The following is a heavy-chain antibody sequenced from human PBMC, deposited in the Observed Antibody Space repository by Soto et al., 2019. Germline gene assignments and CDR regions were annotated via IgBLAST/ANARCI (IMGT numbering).Heavy chain of an antibody. D-gene: IGHD3-22*01. V-gene: IGHV3-23*01. CDR1: GFTFSSYA. CDR3: AKDPPHYYDSSGYYTT. CDR2: ISGSGGST. J-gene: IGHJ5*02. Sequence: GGSLRLSCAASGFTFSSYAMSWVRQAPGKGLEWVSAISGSGGSTYYADSVKGRFTISRDNSKNTLYLQMNSLRAEDTAVYYCAKDPPHYYDSSGYYTTWGQGTLVTVSS.